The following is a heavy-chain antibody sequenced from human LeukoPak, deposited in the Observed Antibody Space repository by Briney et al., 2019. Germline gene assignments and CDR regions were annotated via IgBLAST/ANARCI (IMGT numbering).Heavy chain of an antibody. CDR1: GGTFSSYT. V-gene: IGHV1-69*05. CDR2: IIPIFGTV. J-gene: IGHJ5*02. D-gene: IGHD6-6*01. Sequence: GASVKVSCKASGGTFSSYTISWVRQAPGQGLEWMGGIIPIFGTVNYAQKFQGRVTMTRDTSISTAYMELSRLRSDDTAVYYCAREQRAAPGDNWFDPWGQGTLVTVSS. CDR3: AREQRAAPGDNWFDP.